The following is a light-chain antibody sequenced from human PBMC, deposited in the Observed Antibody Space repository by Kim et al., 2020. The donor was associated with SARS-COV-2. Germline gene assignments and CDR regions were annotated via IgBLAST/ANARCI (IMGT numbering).Light chain of an antibody. CDR1: QLGDKY. Sequence: SYELTQPPSVAVSPGQTASITCSGDQLGDKYVCWYQQKSGQPPVLVIYQDSKRPSGIPERFSGSNSGNTATLTISGTQALDEADYFCQAWDSRTVVFGGGTKLTVL. J-gene: IGLJ2*01. V-gene: IGLV3-1*01. CDR2: QDS. CDR3: QAWDSRTVV.